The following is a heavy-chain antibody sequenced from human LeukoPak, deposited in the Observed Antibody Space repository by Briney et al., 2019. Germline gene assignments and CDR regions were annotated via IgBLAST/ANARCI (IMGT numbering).Heavy chain of an antibody. V-gene: IGHV4-34*01. CDR3: ARIRPQYQLLKHPGINKDY. D-gene: IGHD2-2*01. J-gene: IGHJ4*02. CDR1: GGSFSGYY. Sequence: SETLSLTCAVYGGSFSGYYWSWIRQPPGKGLEWIGEIKRSGSTNYHPSLKSRVTRSVSTSKNHFSLKMSSVNAADTAVYYCARIRPQYQLLKHPGINKDYWGQGTLVTVSS. CDR2: IKRSGST.